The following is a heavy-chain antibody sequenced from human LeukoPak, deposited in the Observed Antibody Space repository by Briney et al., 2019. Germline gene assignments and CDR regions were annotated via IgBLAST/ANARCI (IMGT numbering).Heavy chain of an antibody. CDR1: GFIFRNYV. CDR2: IGGNGDIT. D-gene: IGHD2-2*01. Sequence: GGSLRLSCSASGFIFRNYVMHWVRQAPGKGLEYVSGIGGNGDITYYADPVKGRFITSRDNSKNTLYLQMGSLRGEDMAVYYCARSASPLGYYYGMDVWGQGTTVTVSS. CDR3: ARSASPLGYYYGMDV. V-gene: IGHV3-64*02. J-gene: IGHJ6*02.